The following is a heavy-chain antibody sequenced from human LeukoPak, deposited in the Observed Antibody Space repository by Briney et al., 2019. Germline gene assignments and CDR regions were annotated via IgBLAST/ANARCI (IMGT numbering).Heavy chain of an antibody. CDR2: IRSKANSYAT. Sequence: PGGSLRLSCAASRFTFSGSAMHWVRQASGKGLEWVGRIRSKANSYATAYAASVKGRFTISRDDSKNTAYLQMNSLKTEDTAVYYCTSSDSGSYYGDYFDYWGQGTLVTVSS. V-gene: IGHV3-73*01. J-gene: IGHJ4*02. CDR3: TSSDSGSYYGDYFDY. CDR1: RFTFSGSA. D-gene: IGHD1-26*01.